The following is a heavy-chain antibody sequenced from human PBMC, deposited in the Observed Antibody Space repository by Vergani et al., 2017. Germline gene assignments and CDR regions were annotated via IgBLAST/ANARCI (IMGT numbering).Heavy chain of an antibody. V-gene: IGHV3-23*01. Sequence: EVQLLESGGGLVQPGGSLRLSCAASGFTFSSYAMSWVRQAPGKGLEWVSGISGSGGGTDYADSVKGRFTISRDNSRNTLWFQINSLRAEDTAVYYCAKSGLNYCGGDCYFGYWGQGTLVTVSS. CDR3: AKSGLNYCGGDCYFGY. J-gene: IGHJ4*02. CDR2: ISGSGGGT. D-gene: IGHD2-21*02. CDR1: GFTFSSYA.